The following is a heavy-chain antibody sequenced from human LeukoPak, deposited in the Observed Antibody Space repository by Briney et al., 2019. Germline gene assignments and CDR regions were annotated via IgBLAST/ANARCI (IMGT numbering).Heavy chain of an antibody. J-gene: IGHJ3*02. CDR3: AKFYFDGSGYYDVFDI. CDR1: GGSVSSYY. CDR2: FHDGGST. D-gene: IGHD3-22*01. V-gene: IGHV4-59*02. Sequence: SETLSLTCSVSGGSVSSYYWSWIRQPPGKGLEWIGFFHDGGSTNYNPSFKSRVTISVDTSKNQVYLKLSSVTAADTAVYFCAKFYFDGSGYYDVFDIWGQGTMVTVSS.